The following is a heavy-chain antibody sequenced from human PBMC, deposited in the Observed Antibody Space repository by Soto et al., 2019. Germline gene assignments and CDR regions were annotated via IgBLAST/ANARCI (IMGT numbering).Heavy chain of an antibody. V-gene: IGHV3-7*01. CDR1: GFNFSNHW. D-gene: IGHD1-26*01. CDR3: VKNGRDFHY. CDR2: IKQDGSEK. Sequence: GGSLRLSCTASGFNFSNHWMSWVRQAPGKGLEWVANIKQDGSEKSYVESVKGRFTISRDNTKNSLYLQMDSLRVEDTAVYYCVKNGRDFHYWGQGTMVTVSS. J-gene: IGHJ4*02.